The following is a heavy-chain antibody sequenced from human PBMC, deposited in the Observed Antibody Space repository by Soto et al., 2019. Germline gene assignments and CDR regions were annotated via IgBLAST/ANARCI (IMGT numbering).Heavy chain of an antibody. D-gene: IGHD6-6*01. CDR3: AKVNSQLVLFGYFDY. Sequence: GGSLRLSCAASGFTFSSYAMSWVRQAPGKGLEWVSAISGSGGSTYYADSVKGRFTISRDNSKNTLYLQMNSLRAEDTAVYYRAKVNSQLVLFGYFDYWGQGTLVTVSS. V-gene: IGHV3-23*01. CDR2: ISGSGGST. J-gene: IGHJ4*02. CDR1: GFTFSSYA.